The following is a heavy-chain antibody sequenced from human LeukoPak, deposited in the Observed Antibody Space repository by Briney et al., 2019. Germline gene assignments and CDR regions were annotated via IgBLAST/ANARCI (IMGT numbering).Heavy chain of an antibody. D-gene: IGHD3-22*01. CDR2: ISGSGGST. CDR3: AKSPRGASSGYFDY. Sequence: GGSLRLSCAASRFTISSYAMSWVRQAPGKGLEWVSAISGSGGSTYYADSVKGRFTISRDNSKNTLYLQMNSLRAEDTAVYYCAKSPRGASSGYFDYWGQGTLVTVSS. CDR1: RFTISSYA. V-gene: IGHV3-23*01. J-gene: IGHJ4*02.